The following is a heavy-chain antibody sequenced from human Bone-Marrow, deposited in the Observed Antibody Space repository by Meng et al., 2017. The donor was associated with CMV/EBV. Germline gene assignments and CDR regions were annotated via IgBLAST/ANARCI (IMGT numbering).Heavy chain of an antibody. CDR1: GFTFSSYA. V-gene: IGHV3-30-3*01. Sequence: CAASGFTFSSYAMHWVRQAPGKGLEWVAVISYDGSNKYYADSVKGRFTISRDNSKNTLYLQMNSLRAEDTAVYYCARDTSRTSNFDYWGQGTLVTVSS. D-gene: IGHD1-7*01. CDR2: ISYDGSNK. CDR3: ARDTSRTSNFDY. J-gene: IGHJ4*02.